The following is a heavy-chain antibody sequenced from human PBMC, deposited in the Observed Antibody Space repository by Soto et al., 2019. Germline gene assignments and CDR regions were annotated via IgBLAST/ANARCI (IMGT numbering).Heavy chain of an antibody. J-gene: IGHJ5*02. D-gene: IGHD5-18*01. V-gene: IGHV3-30-3*01. Sequence: QVQLVESGGGVVQPGRSLRLSCAASGFTFSSYAMHWVRQAPGMGLEWGAVISYDGRNKYYADSVKGRFTISRDNSKNTLYLQMNSRRAEATAMYYCARDLGIQLWDEPTTKTNTWFDPWGQGTLVTVSS. CDR3: ARDLGIQLWDEPTTKTNTWFDP. CDR1: GFTFSSYA. CDR2: ISYDGRNK.